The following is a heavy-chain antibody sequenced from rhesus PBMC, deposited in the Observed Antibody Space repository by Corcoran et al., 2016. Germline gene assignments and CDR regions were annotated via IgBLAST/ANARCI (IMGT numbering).Heavy chain of an antibody. J-gene: IGHJ2*01. V-gene: IGHV4-127*01. CDR2: IGGRSGST. CDR1: GYSISSGYG. Sequence: QVQLQESGPGLVKPSETLSLTCAVSGYSISSGYGWSWIRQPPGKGLEWIGYIGGRSGSTNYNPALKSRVTISKDTSKNQFSLKLSSVTAADTAVYYCARARRGSGWYFDLWGPGTPITISS. CDR3: ARARRGSGWYFDL. D-gene: IGHD6-31*01.